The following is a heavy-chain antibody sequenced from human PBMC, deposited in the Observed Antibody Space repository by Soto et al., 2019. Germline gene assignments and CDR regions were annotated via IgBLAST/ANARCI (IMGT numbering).Heavy chain of an antibody. V-gene: IGHV1-46*01. J-gene: IGHJ6*02. D-gene: IGHD3-10*01. CDR3: ARGSTYYYGSEVMDV. CDR1: GYTFTSYY. Sequence: QVQLVQSGAEVKKPGASVKVSCNASGYTFTSYYMHWVRQAPGQGLEWMGIINPSGGSTSYAQKFQGRVTMTRDTSTSTVYMELSSLRSEDTAVYYCARGSTYYYGSEVMDVWGQGTTVTVSS. CDR2: INPSGGST.